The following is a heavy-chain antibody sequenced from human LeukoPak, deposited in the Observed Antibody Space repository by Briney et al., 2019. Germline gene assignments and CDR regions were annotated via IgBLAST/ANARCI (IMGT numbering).Heavy chain of an antibody. CDR3: ARETGSYYYYYYMDV. V-gene: IGHV4-38-2*02. J-gene: IGHJ6*03. D-gene: IGHD7-27*01. CDR1: GYSISSGYY. CDR2: IYDSGST. Sequence: KSSETLSLTCTVSGYSISSGYYWGWIRQPPGKGLEWIGSIYDSGSTYYNPSLKSRVTISVDTSKNQFSLKLSSVTAADTAVYYCARETGSYYYYYYMDVWGKGTTVTISS.